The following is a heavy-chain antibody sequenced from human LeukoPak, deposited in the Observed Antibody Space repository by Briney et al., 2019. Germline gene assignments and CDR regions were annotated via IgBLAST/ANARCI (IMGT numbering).Heavy chain of an antibody. CDR3: AREPILTGYASEDYYFDY. CDR1: GGSISSGGYY. D-gene: IGHD3-9*01. J-gene: IGHJ4*02. Sequence: SQTLSYTCTVSGGSISSGGYYWSWIRQHPGKGLEWIGYIYYGGSTYYNPSLKSRVTISVDTSKNQFSLKLSSVTAADTAVYYCAREPILTGYASEDYYFDYWGQGTLVTVSS. V-gene: IGHV4-31*03. CDR2: IYYGGST.